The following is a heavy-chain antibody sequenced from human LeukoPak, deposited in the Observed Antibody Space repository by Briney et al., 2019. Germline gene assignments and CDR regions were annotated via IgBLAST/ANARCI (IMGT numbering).Heavy chain of an antibody. CDR3: IREIIIPASVSLGY. CDR2: INTDGSTI. J-gene: IGHJ4*01. D-gene: IGHD6-13*01. Sequence: GGSLRLSCAASGFTFSSYWMHWVRQAAGEGLVWVSRINTDGSTINYADSVKGRFTISRDNAKNTLYLQMNSLRAEDTAVYYCIREIIIPASVSLGYWGQGTLVTVSS. V-gene: IGHV3-74*01. CDR1: GFTFSSYW.